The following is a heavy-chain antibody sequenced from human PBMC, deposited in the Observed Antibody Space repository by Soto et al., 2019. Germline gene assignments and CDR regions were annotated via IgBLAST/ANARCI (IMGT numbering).Heavy chain of an antibody. CDR1: GASIRSTDYY. CDR3: VRTAREGAVAPHWFDR. Sequence: SEALSLTCTVSGASIRSTDYYWSWIRQAPGKGLEWIGYVYYTGSTYYNPSLMSRLTISVDTSKNQFSLKLTSVTAAETAVYYCVRTAREGAVAPHWFDRWGQGTQVTVSS. V-gene: IGHV4-30-4*01. D-gene: IGHD2-21*02. CDR2: VYYTGST. J-gene: IGHJ5*02.